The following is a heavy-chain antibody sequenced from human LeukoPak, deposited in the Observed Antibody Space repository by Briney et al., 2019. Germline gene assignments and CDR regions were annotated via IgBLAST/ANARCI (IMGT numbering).Heavy chain of an antibody. CDR1: GLTFSSYG. CDR2: ISYDGSNI. CDR3: AKVGCGSGYCGFDY. Sequence: PGGALRLSCVASGLTFSSYGMHWVRQAPGKGPEWEAVISYDGSNIYYAASVKGRFTISRDNSKNTLYLQMNSLRDKDTAVYYCAKVGCGSGYCGFDYWGQGSLVSDPS. J-gene: IGHJ4*02. D-gene: IGHD3-22*01. V-gene: IGHV3-30*18.